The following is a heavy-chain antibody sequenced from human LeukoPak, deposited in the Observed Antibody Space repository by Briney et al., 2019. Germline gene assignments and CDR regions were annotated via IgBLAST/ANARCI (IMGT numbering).Heavy chain of an antibody. D-gene: IGHD6-6*01. J-gene: IGHJ4*02. CDR3: ARDPFKSSFDS. CDR1: GGSINDFY. CDR2: IYSSGST. Sequence: KSSETLSLTCTVSGGSINDFYWNWIRQPAGKGLEWIGRIYSSGSTHYNPSLKSRVTMSVDTSKTQFSLKLTSVTAADTAIYYCARDPFKSSFDSWGQGTLVTVSS. V-gene: IGHV4-4*07.